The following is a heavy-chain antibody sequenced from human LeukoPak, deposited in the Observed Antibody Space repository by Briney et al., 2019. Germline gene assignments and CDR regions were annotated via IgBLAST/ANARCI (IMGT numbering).Heavy chain of an antibody. CDR1: GYTFTGYY. J-gene: IGHJ4*02. CDR2: INPNSGGT. CDR3: ASGARIVVGATPGYFDY. Sequence: GASVKVSCKASGYTFTGYYMHWVRQAPGQGLEWMGWINPNSGGTNYAQKFQGRVTMTRGTSISTPYMELSRLRSDDTAVYYCASGARIVVGATPGYFDYWGQGTLVTVSS. V-gene: IGHV1-2*02. D-gene: IGHD2-15*01.